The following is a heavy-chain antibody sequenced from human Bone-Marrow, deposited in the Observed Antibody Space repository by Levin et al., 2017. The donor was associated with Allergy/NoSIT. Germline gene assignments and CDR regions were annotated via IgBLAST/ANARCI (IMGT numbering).Heavy chain of an antibody. Sequence: PGESLKISCAASGFTFSSYGMHWVRQAPGKGLEWVAVISYDGSNKYYADSVKGRFTISRDNSKNTLYLQMNSLRAEDTAVYYCAEGTGTTRYWGQGTLVTVSS. CDR3: AEGTGTTRY. V-gene: IGHV3-30*03. J-gene: IGHJ4*02. CDR2: ISYDGSNK. D-gene: IGHD1-1*01. CDR1: GFTFSSYG.